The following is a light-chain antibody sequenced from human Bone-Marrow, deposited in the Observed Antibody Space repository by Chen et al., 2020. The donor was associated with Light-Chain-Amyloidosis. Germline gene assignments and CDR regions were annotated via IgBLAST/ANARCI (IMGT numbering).Light chain of an antibody. CDR1: IGDVGTYNY. CDR3: SSFTSSSSYV. Sequence: QSALTQPASVSGSPGQSITISCTGTIGDVGTYNYVSWYQQHQGKAPKVMIYAVSTRPSGVSNRFSGSKSGNTASLTISGLQAEDEADYYCSSFTSSSSYVFGPGTKVTVL. J-gene: IGLJ1*01. V-gene: IGLV2-14*01. CDR2: AVS.